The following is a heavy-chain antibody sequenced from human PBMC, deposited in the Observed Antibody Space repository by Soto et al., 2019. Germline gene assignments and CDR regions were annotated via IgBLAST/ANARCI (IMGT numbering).Heavy chain of an antibody. Sequence: GASVKVSCKASGYTFTGYYMHWVRQAPGQGLEWMGWINPNSGGTNYAQKFQGWVTMTRDTSISTAYMELSRLRSDDTAVYYCARDRVRGYSGYDLGPIDIAAARPYYYYGMDFWGQTTTVTVSS. CDR2: INPNSGGT. D-gene: IGHD5-12*01. J-gene: IGHJ6*02. CDR1: GYTFTGYY. V-gene: IGHV1-2*04. CDR3: ARDRVRGYSGYDLGPIDIAAARPYYYYGMDF.